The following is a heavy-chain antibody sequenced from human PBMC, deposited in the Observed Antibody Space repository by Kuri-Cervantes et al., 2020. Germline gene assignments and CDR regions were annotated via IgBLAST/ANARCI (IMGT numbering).Heavy chain of an antibody. CDR3: AKFLWGPTTVFDC. D-gene: IGHD4-11*01. V-gene: IGHV3-23*01. CDR2: ISGSGGST. Sequence: GGSLRLSCAASGFTFNNYAMSWVRQAPGKGLEWVSAISGSGGSTYYADSLKDRFTISRDNSKDTLYLQMNSLRAEDTAVYYCAKFLWGPTTVFDCWGQGTLVTVSS. J-gene: IGHJ4*02. CDR1: GFTFNNYA.